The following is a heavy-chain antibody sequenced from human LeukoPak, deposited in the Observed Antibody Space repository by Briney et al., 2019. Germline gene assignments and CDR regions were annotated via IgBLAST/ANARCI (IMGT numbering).Heavy chain of an antibody. D-gene: IGHD4-17*01. Sequence: GGSLRLSCAASGFSFSSYWMSWVRQAPGKGLEWVANIKQDGSEKYYVGSVKGRFTISRDNAKNSLYLQMNSLRADDTAVYYCARDGTFTDYGDYGAYACWGQGTLVTVSS. V-gene: IGHV3-7*01. CDR1: GFSFSSYW. J-gene: IGHJ4*02. CDR2: IKQDGSEK. CDR3: ARDGTFTDYGDYGAYAC.